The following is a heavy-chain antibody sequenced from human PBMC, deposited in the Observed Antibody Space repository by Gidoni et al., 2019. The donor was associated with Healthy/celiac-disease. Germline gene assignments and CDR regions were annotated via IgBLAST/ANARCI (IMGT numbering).Heavy chain of an antibody. V-gene: IGHV3-21*01. Sequence: EVQLVESGGGRVKPGGSLRLSCAASGFTVRSDSMNWVRQAPGKGLEGVSSISSSSSYISYADSVKRRFTISRDNAKNSLYLQMNSLRAEDTAVYYCARVYDILTAIPDYWGQGTLVTVSS. D-gene: IGHD3-9*01. CDR3: ARVYDILTAIPDY. CDR2: ISSSSSYI. J-gene: IGHJ4*02. CDR1: GFTVRSDS.